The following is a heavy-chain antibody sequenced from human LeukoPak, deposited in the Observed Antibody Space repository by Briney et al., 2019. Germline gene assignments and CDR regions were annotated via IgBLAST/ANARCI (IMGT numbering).Heavy chain of an antibody. J-gene: IGHJ6*03. V-gene: IGHV4-34*01. CDR3: ARHLGKVGSSKPRPNISTNYYYYYMDV. CDR1: GGSFSGYY. D-gene: IGHD6-13*01. Sequence: SETLSLTCAVYGGSFSGYYWSWIRQPPGKGLEWIGEINHSGSTNYNPSLKSRVTISVDTSKNQFSLKLSSVTAADTAVYYCARHLGKVGSSKPRPNISTNYYYYYMDVWGKGTTVTVSS. CDR2: INHSGST.